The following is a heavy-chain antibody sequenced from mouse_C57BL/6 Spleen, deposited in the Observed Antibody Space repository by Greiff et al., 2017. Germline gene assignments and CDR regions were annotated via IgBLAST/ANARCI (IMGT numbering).Heavy chain of an antibody. V-gene: IGHV1-15*01. CDR1: GYTFTDYE. Sequence: VQLQQSGAELVRPGASVTLSCKASGYTFTDYEMHWVKQTPVHGLEWIGAIDPETGGTAYNQKFKGKAILTADKASSTAYMELRSLTSEDSAVYYCTRTGKNYWGQGTTLTVSS. J-gene: IGHJ2*01. CDR2: IDPETGGT. CDR3: TRTGKNY. D-gene: IGHD2-1*01.